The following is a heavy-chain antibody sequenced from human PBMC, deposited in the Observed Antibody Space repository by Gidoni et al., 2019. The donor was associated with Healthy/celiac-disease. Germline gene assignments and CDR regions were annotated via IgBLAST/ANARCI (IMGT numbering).Heavy chain of an antibody. CDR1: GYTFTSYG. CDR2: ISAYNGNT. CDR3: ARDRYYYGSGSYPPDY. J-gene: IGHJ4*02. V-gene: IGHV1-18*01. D-gene: IGHD3-10*01. Sequence: QVQLVQSGAEVKKPGASVQVSCKASGYTFTSYGISWVRQAPGQGLEWMGWISAYNGNTNYAQKLQGRVTMTTDTSTSTAYMELRSLRSDDTAVYYCARDRYYYGSGSYPPDYWGQGTLVTVSS.